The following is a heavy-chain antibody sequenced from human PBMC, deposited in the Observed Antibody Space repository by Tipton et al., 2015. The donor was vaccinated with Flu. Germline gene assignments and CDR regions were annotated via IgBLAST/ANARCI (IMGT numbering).Heavy chain of an antibody. CDR2: ISWNGRYI. CDR1: GFTFGDYA. D-gene: IGHD3/OR15-3a*01. J-gene: IGHJ5*01. Sequence: SLRLSCAASGFTFGDYALHWVRKRPGQGLEWVSAISWNGRYIGYADSVKGRFTISRDNAKNSLSLQMNSLRVEDTAVYYCAKSSNDLWAGYHIDSWGQGVMVTVSS. CDR3: AKSSNDLWAGYHIDS. V-gene: IGHV3-9*01.